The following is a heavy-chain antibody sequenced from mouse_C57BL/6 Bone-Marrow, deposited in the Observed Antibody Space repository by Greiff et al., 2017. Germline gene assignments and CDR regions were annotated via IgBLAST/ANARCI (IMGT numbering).Heavy chain of an antibody. CDR1: GYTFTSYW. CDR2: IDPSDSYT. CDR3: ARRPSMPDYFDY. Sequence: QVQLQQPGAELVMPGASVKLSCKASGYTFTSYWMHWVKQRPGQGLEWIGEIDPSDSYTNYNQKFKGKSTLTVDKSSSTAYMQLSSLTSEDSAVYYCARRPSMPDYFDYWGQGTTLTVSS. J-gene: IGHJ2*01. V-gene: IGHV1-69*01. D-gene: IGHD2-3*01.